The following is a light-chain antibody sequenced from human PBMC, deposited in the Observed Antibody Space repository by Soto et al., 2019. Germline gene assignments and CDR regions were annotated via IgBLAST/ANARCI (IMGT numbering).Light chain of an antibody. CDR2: GGF. Sequence: EIQMTKSPSSLSASEGDRVTITCLASQSIGSYLNLYQQKPGKAPNLLIHGGFILQSGGPPRFRGGGGGTDFTLTISSLQPEDCASYYCQQIYSIPLTFGGGAKVDIK. J-gene: IGKJ4*01. CDR1: QSIGSY. CDR3: QQIYSIPLT. V-gene: IGKV1-39*01.